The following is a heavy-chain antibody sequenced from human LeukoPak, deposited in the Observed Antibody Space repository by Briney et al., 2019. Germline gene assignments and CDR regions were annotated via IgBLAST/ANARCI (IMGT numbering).Heavy chain of an antibody. CDR1: GGSFSSSY. Sequence: SETLSVTCIVSGGSFSSSYWSWIRQPPGKGLEWIAYIYSNGNTNSNPSLKSRVTIAVATSQNQFSLKLSSVTAADTAVYYCARGLVGLTPHAGVFQIWGQGTKVTVSS. V-gene: IGHV4-59*01. CDR2: IYSNGNT. CDR3: ARGLVGLTPHAGVFQI. J-gene: IGHJ3*02. D-gene: IGHD1-26*01.